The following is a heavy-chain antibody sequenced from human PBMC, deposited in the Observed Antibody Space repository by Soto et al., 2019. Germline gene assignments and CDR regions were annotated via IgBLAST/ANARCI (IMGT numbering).Heavy chain of an antibody. CDR2: ISGSGGST. V-gene: IGHV3-23*01. D-gene: IGHD6-6*01. CDR1: GFTFSSYA. J-gene: IGHJ2*01. CDR3: AKRIYSSSSSYWYFDL. Sequence: EVQLLESGGGLVQPGGSLRLSCAASGFTFSSYAMSWVRQAPGKGLEWVSAISGSGGSTYYADSVKGRFTISRDNSKNTLYLQMNSLKAEDTAVYYCAKRIYSSSSSYWYFDLWGRGTLVTVSS.